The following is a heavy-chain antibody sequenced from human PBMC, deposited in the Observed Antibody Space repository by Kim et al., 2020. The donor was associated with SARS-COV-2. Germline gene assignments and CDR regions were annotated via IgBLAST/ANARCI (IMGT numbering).Heavy chain of an antibody. CDR1: GFTFSSYA. D-gene: IGHD3-22*01. J-gene: IGHJ4*01. V-gene: IGHV3-30*04. CDR2: ISYDGSNK. CDR3: ARDVYYYYSSGQFDY. Sequence: GGSLRLSCAASGFTFSSYAMHWVRQAPGKGLEWVAVISYDGSNKYYADSVKGRFTISRDNSKNTLYLQMNSLRAEDTAVYYCARDVYYYYSSGQFDYWG.